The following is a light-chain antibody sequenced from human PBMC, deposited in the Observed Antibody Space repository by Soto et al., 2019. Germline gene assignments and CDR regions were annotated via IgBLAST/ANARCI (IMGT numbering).Light chain of an antibody. CDR2: DAS. CDR3: QQYGGSPRT. J-gene: IGKJ1*01. CDR1: QSLGRY. V-gene: IGKV3-20*01. Sequence: DIVLTQSPDTLSLSPGESATLSCRASQSLGRYLAWYQQKPGQAPRLLIYDASNRATGIPDRFSGSGSGTDFTLTISRLEPEDFAVYHCQQYGGSPRTFGQGTKVDI.